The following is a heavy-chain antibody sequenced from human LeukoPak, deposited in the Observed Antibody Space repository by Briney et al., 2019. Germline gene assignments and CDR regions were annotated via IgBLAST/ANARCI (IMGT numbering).Heavy chain of an antibody. CDR3: ARDRVAAAGTNWFDP. D-gene: IGHD6-13*01. V-gene: IGHV3-7*03. CDR1: GFTLSTNA. CDR2: IKQDGSEK. Sequence: PGGSLRLSCLTSGFTLSTNAMSWVRQAPGKGLEWVANIKQDGSEKYYVDSVKGRFTISRDNAKNSLYLQMNSLRAEDTAVYYCARDRVAAAGTNWFDPWGQGTLVTVSS. J-gene: IGHJ5*02.